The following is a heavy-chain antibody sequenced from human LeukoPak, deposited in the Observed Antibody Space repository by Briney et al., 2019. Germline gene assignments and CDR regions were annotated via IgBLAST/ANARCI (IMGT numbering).Heavy chain of an antibody. CDR2: IYSDNT. CDR3: ARDFQELGRHHDAFDI. CDR1: GFTVSSNS. V-gene: IGHV3-53*01. J-gene: IGHJ3*02. D-gene: IGHD1-1*01. Sequence: PGGSLRLSCTVSGFTVSSNSMSWVRQAPGKGLEWVSFIYSDNTHYSDSVEGRFTISRDNSKNTLYLQMNSLRAEDTAVYYCARDFQELGRHHDAFDIWGQGTMVTVSS.